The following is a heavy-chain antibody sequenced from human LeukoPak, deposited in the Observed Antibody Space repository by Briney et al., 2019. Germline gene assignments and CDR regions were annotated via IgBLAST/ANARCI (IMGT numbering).Heavy chain of an antibody. V-gene: IGHV3-15*01. Sequence: GGSLRLSCAASGFTFSNAWMSWVRPAPGKGLEWVGRIKSKTAGGTTDYAAPVQGRFTISRDDSKNTLYLQMISLKSEDTAVYYCTTDVGTTGTTLYDYWGQGTLVTVSS. D-gene: IGHD1-1*01. CDR1: GFTFSNAW. CDR2: IKSKTAGGTT. J-gene: IGHJ4*02. CDR3: TTDVGTTGTTLYDY.